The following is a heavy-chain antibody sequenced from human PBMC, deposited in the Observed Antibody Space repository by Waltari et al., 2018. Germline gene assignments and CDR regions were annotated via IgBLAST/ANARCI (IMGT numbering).Heavy chain of an antibody. V-gene: IGHV3-21*01. CDR2: ISSSSSYI. CDR1: GFTFSSSS. Sequence: EVQLVESGGGLVKPGGSLRLSCAASGFTFSSSSMTWVRQAPGKGLEWVSSISSSSSYIYYADSVKGRFTISRDNAKNSLYLQMNSLRAEDTAVYYCARDPWGSYRHGEVWGQGTLVTVSS. J-gene: IGHJ4*02. CDR3: ARDPWGSYRHGEV. D-gene: IGHD3-16*02.